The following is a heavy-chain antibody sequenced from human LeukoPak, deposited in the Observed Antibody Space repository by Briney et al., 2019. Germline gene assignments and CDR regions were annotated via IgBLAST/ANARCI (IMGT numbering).Heavy chain of an antibody. D-gene: IGHD4-23*01. CDR3: ARESPSSPTVVPLYYYGMDV. Sequence: GRSLRLSCAASGFTFSSYAMHWVRQAPGKGLEWVAVISYDGGNKYYADSVKGRFTISRDNSKNTLYLQMNSLRAEDTAVYYCARESPSSPTVVPLYYYGMDVWGQGTTVTVSS. J-gene: IGHJ6*02. CDR1: GFTFSSYA. CDR2: ISYDGGNK. V-gene: IGHV3-30-3*01.